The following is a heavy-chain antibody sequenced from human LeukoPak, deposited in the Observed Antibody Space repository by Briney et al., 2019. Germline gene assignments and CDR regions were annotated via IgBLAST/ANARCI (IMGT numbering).Heavy chain of an antibody. D-gene: IGHD3-3*01. CDR3: ARGGKTYYDFWSGYFNWFDP. J-gene: IGHJ5*02. V-gene: IGHV4-39*07. CDR2: IYYSGST. CDR1: GGSISSSSYY. Sequence: SETLSLTCTVSGGSISSSSYYWGWIRQPPGKGLEWIGSIYYSGSTNYNPSLKSRVTISVDTSKNQFSLKLSSVTAADTAVYYCARGGKTYYDFWSGYFNWFDPWGQGTLVTVSS.